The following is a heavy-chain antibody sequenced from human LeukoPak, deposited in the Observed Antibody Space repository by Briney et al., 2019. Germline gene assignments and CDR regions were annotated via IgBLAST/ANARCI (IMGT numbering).Heavy chain of an antibody. CDR3: VRHLWLRVWFPFDN. D-gene: IGHD2-21*01. J-gene: IGHJ4*02. CDR1: GGSISSGGYS. Sequence: PSETLSLTCTVSGGSISSGGYSWSWLRQHPGKGLEWIGYIYYSGSTYYNPSLKSRVTISVDTSKNQFSLKLSSVTAADTAVYYCVRHLWLRVWFPFDNWGLGTPVTVSS. CDR2: IYYSGST. V-gene: IGHV4-31*03.